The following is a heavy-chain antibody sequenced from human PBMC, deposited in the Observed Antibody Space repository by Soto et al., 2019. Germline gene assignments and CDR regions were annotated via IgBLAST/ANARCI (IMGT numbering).Heavy chain of an antibody. CDR3: AVQGATFDY. CDR2: INQDGSGK. Sequence: EVQLVESGGGLVQPGGSLRLSCAASGFTFSSYWMSWVRQAPGKGLECVANINQDGSGKYYVDSVKGRXTISRDNAXXXXXXQXNSLRXEDTAVYYCAVQGATFDYWGQGTLVTVSS. V-gene: IGHV3-7*01. D-gene: IGHD1-26*01. J-gene: IGHJ4*02. CDR1: GFTFSSYW.